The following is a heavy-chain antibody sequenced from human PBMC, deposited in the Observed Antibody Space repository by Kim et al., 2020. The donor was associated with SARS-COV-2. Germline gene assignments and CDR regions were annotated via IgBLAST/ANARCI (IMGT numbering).Heavy chain of an antibody. CDR2: ISYDGSNE. V-gene: IGHV3-30*04. D-gene: IGHD2-8*02. CDR1: GFTFSRYT. CDR3: AREGYCDGNAFDI. J-gene: IGHJ3*02. Sequence: GGSLRLSCAASGFTFSRYTMHWVRQAPGKGLEWVAVISYDGSNEYYADSVKGRFTISRDNSKNRLYLQMNSLRTEDTAVYYCAREGYCDGNAFDIWGQGTMVTVSS.